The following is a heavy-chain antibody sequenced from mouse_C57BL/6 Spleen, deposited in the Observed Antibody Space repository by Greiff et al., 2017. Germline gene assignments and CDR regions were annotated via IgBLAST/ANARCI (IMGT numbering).Heavy chain of an antibody. CDR2: INPSNGGT. Sequence: VQLQQPGTELVKPGASVKLSCKASGYTFTSYWMHWVKQRPGQGLEWIGNINPSNGGTNYNEKFKSKATLTVDKSSSTAYMQLSSLTSEDSAVYYCARPLWSNWDDYAMDYWGQGTSVTVSS. D-gene: IGHD4-1*01. J-gene: IGHJ4*01. V-gene: IGHV1-53*01. CDR1: GYTFTSYW. CDR3: ARPLWSNWDDYAMDY.